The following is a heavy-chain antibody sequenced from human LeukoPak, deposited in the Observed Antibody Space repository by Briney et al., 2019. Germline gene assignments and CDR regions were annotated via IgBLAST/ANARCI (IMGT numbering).Heavy chain of an antibody. D-gene: IGHD3-3*01. Sequence: SETLSLTCTVSGGSISSYYWSWIRQPPGKGLEWIGYIYYSGSTNYNPSLKSRVTISVDTSKNQFSLKLSSVTAADTAVYYCARSSITIFGVVIRSPHGMDVWGQGTTVTVSS. V-gene: IGHV4-59*01. CDR3: ARSSITIFGVVIRSPHGMDV. CDR1: GGSISSYY. CDR2: IYYSGST. J-gene: IGHJ6*02.